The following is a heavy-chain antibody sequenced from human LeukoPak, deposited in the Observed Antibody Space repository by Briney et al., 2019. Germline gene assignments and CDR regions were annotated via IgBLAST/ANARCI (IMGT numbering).Heavy chain of an antibody. D-gene: IGHD2-21*01. V-gene: IGHV3-23*01. CDR1: GFTLSSYA. Sequence: PGGSLRLSCAASGFTLSSYAMSWVRQAPGKGLEWVSAISDSGNTYHADSVKGRFTISRDSSKNTLFLQMNRLRPEDTAVYYCAKGSGWLLPQYFDFWGQGTLVTVSS. CDR2: ISDSGNT. J-gene: IGHJ4*02. CDR3: AKGSGWLLPQYFDF.